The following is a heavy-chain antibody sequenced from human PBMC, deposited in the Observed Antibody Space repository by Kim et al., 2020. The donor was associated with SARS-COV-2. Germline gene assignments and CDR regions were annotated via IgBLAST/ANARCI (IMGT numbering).Heavy chain of an antibody. CDR3: ARGLGRGSGRGWYFDL. J-gene: IGHJ2*01. D-gene: IGHD2-15*01. CDR2: ISYDGSIE. Sequence: GGSLRLSCAASGFTFSSYTFHWVRQAPDKGLEWVTIISYDGSIEYYADSVKGRFTISRDSSKNTLYLQMNSLRAEDTAVYYCARGLGRGSGRGWYFDLWGRGTLVTVSS. CDR1: GFTFSSYT. V-gene: IGHV3-30*04.